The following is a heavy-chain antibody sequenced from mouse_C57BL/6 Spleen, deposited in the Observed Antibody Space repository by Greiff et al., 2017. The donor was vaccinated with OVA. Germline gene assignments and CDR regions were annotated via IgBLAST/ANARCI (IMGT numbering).Heavy chain of an antibody. CDR2: IDPSDSYT. V-gene: IGHV1-69*01. J-gene: IGHJ4*01. Sequence: VQLQQPGAELVMPGASVKLSCKASGYTFTSYWMHWVKQRPGQGLEWIGEIDPSDSYTNYNQKFKGKSTLTVDKSSSTAYMQLSSLTSEDSAVYYCARLRLTGSYAMDYWGQGTSVTVSS. CDR3: ARLRLTGSYAMDY. CDR1: GYTFTSYW. D-gene: IGHD1-1*01.